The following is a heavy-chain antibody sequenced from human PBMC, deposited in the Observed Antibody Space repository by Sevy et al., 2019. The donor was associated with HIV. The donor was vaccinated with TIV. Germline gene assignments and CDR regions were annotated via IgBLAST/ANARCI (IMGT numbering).Heavy chain of an antibody. Sequence: GGSLRLSCAASGFTVSSNYMTWVRQAPGKGLEGVSVIYSDGTTYHADSVKDRFTISRDNSKNTLYLQMNSLRAEDTAVYYCARGKSGYGYGLNYWGQGPLVTVSS. J-gene: IGHJ4*02. V-gene: IGHV3-66*01. CDR2: IYSDGTT. CDR1: GFTVSSNY. D-gene: IGHD5-18*01. CDR3: ARGKSGYGYGLNY.